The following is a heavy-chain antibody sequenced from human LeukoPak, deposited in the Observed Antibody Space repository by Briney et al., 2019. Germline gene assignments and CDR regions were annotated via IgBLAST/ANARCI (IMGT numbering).Heavy chain of an antibody. J-gene: IGHJ2*01. CDR3: AKFGVAAGTDYWYFDL. CDR2: VSYDGRYR. Sequence: GRSLRLSCVASGFTFSSYGMYWVRQAPGKWLERETVVSYDGRYRFYADSVKGRFTISRDNSKNTLYLQMDSLRAEDTAVYYCAKFGVAAGTDYWYFDLWGRGTLVTVSS. D-gene: IGHD6-19*01. V-gene: IGHV3-30*18. CDR1: GFTFSSYG.